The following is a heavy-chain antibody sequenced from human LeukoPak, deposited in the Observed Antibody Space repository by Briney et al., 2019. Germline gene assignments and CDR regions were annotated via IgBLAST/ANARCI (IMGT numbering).Heavy chain of an antibody. CDR3: ARVRKYSGYYSWYSDL. V-gene: IGHV3-13*01. Sequence: GGSLRLSCAASGFTFSSYDMHWVRQAPGKGLEWVSAIGTAGDTYYPGSVKGRFTISRENAKNSLYLQMNSLRAGDTAVYYCARVRKYSGYYSWYSDLWGRGTLVTVSS. J-gene: IGHJ2*01. CDR1: GFTFSSYD. D-gene: IGHD5-12*01. CDR2: IGTAGDT.